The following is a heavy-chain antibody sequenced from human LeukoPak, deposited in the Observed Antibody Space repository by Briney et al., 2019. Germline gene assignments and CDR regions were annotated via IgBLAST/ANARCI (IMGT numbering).Heavy chain of an antibody. V-gene: IGHV3-48*01. Sequence: GGSLRLSCAASGFTFSIYSMNWVRQAPGKGLEWISFIRHDSSDIYYADSVKGRFTISRDNAKNSLYLQMNSLRVEDTAVYYCARDWFGELIRGQGTLVTVSS. D-gene: IGHD3-10*01. CDR1: GFTFSIYS. CDR3: ARDWFGELI. CDR2: IRHDSSDI. J-gene: IGHJ4*02.